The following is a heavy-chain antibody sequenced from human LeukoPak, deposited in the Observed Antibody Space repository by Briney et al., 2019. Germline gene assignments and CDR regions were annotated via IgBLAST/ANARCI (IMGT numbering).Heavy chain of an antibody. CDR2: IWYDGSNK. J-gene: IGHJ5*02. D-gene: IGHD2-15*01. V-gene: IGHV3-33*01. CDR1: GFTFSSYG. CDR3: VRDYCSGGSCYENNWFDP. Sequence: PGRSLRFSCAASGFTFSSYGMHWVRQAPGKGLEWVAVIWYDGSNKYYADSVKGRFTISRDNSKNTLYLQMNSLRVEDTAVYFCVRDYCSGGSCYENNWFDPWGQGTLVTVSS.